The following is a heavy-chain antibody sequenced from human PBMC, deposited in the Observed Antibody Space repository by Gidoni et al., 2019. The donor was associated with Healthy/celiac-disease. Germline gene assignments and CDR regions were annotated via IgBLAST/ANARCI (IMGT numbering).Heavy chain of an antibody. V-gene: IGHV3-66*02. CDR1: GFTVSSNY. CDR2: IYSGGST. Sequence: EVQLVESGGGLVQPGGSLRLSCAASGFTVSSNYMSWVRQAPGKGLEWVSVIYSGGSTYYADSVKGRFTISRDNSKNTLYLQMNSLRAEDTAVYYCARLYYGDYVDYWGQGTLVTVSS. D-gene: IGHD3-3*01. CDR3: ARLYYGDYVDY. J-gene: IGHJ4*02.